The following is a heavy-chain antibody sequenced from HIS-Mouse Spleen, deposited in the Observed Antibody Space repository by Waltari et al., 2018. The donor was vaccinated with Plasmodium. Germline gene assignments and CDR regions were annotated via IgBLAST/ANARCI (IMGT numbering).Heavy chain of an antibody. CDR2: IYYSGST. D-gene: IGHD5-18*01. CDR1: GGSISSYY. J-gene: IGHJ4*02. Sequence: QVQLQESGPGLVKPSETLSLTCTVSGGSISSYYWSWIRQPPGKGLEWIGYIYYSGSTNDNPARRSRVTISGDTSKNQCSLKLSSVTAADTAVYYCARLRYSYGYFDYWGQGTLVTVSS. V-gene: IGHV4-59*08. CDR3: ARLRYSYGYFDY.